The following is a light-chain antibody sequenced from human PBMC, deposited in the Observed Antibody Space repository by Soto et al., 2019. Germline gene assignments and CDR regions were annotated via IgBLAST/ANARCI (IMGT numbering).Light chain of an antibody. Sequence: QSVLTQPRSVSGSPGQSVTISCTETSSDVGGYNYVSWYQQHPGKAPKLMIYDVSKRPSGVPDRFSGSKSGNTASLTISGLQAEDEADYYCCSYAGDYFYVFGTGTKLTVL. J-gene: IGLJ1*01. CDR2: DVS. CDR1: SSDVGGYNY. CDR3: CSYAGDYFYV. V-gene: IGLV2-11*01.